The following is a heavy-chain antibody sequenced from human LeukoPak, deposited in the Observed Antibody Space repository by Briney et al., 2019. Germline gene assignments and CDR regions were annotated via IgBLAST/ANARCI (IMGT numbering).Heavy chain of an antibody. CDR3: ARDGTVATNWFDP. Sequence: SETLSLTCTVSGGSVSSYYWSWIRPPPGKGLEGIGYIKSSGSSNYNPSLKSRVTISMDTSKNQFSLRLNSVTAADTAVYYCARDGTVATNWFDPWGQGTLVTVSS. CDR2: IKSSGSS. V-gene: IGHV4-59*02. CDR1: GGSVSSYY. D-gene: IGHD5-12*01. J-gene: IGHJ5*02.